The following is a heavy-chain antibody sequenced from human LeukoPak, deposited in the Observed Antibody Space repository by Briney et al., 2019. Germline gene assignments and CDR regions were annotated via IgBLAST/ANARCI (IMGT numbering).Heavy chain of an antibody. CDR1: GCTVSSYA. CDR2: IIPIFGTA. D-gene: IGHD1-1*01. Sequence: ASVKVSCKASGCTVSSYAISWVRQAPGQGLEWMGGIIPIFGTANYAQKFQGRVTITTDESTSTAYMELSSLRSEDTAVYYCAMASPQPEKDDFDIWGQGKMVTVSS. CDR3: AMASPQPEKDDFDI. V-gene: IGHV1-69*05. J-gene: IGHJ3*02.